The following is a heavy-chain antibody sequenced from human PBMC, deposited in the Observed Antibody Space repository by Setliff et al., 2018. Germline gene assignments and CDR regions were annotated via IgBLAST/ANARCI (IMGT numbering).Heavy chain of an antibody. J-gene: IGHJ5*02. CDR3: ARDLFRNSGGLYS. Sequence: PGGSLRLSCSASGFTFSGYGMHWVRQAPGKGLEWVAALGYDGTNEYYADSVKGRFTVFRDSSKNTLYLQMSSLRPDDAALYYCARDLFRNSGGLYSWGQGTLVTVSS. CDR2: LGYDGTNE. CDR1: GFTFSGYG. V-gene: IGHV3-33*08. D-gene: IGHD2-21*01.